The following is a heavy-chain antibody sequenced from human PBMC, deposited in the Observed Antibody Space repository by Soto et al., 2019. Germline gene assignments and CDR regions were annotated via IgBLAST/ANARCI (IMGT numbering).Heavy chain of an antibody. J-gene: IGHJ4*02. Sequence: QVQLVDSGGGVVQPGRFLRLSCAASGFTFSNYAIHWVRQAPGKGLEWVAVISYDGNNKYYADSVKGRFTISRDNSRDTLYLQMNSLRAEDTAVYYCARGTSGYFDYWGQGTLVTVSS. CDR3: ARGTSGYFDY. D-gene: IGHD2-15*01. V-gene: IGHV3-30-3*01. CDR1: GFTFSNYA. CDR2: ISYDGNNK.